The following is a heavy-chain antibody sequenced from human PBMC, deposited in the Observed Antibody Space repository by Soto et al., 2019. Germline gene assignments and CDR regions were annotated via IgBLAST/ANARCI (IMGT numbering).Heavy chain of an antibody. CDR1: GYSFTSYW. V-gene: IGHV5-10-1*01. CDR3: ARVDTAMVSHYYGMDV. J-gene: IGHJ6*02. D-gene: IGHD5-18*01. CDR2: IDPSDSYT. Sequence: PGESLKISCKGSGYSFTSYWISWVRQMPGKGLEWMGRIDPSDSYTNYSPSFQGHVTISADKSISTAYLQWSSLKASDTAMYYCARVDTAMVSHYYGMDVWGQGTTVTVSS.